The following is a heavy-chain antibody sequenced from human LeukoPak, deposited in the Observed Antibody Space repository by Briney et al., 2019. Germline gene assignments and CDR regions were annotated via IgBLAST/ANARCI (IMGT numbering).Heavy chain of an antibody. CDR1: GGSISSSSYY. Sequence: SETLSLTCTVSGGSISSSSYYWGWIRQPPGKGLEWIGEINHSGSTNYNPSLKSRVTISVDTSKNQFSLKLSSVTAADTAVYYCAREAIAVAGTNWGQGTLVTVSS. J-gene: IGHJ4*02. D-gene: IGHD6-19*01. V-gene: IGHV4-39*07. CDR3: AREAIAVAGTN. CDR2: INHSGST.